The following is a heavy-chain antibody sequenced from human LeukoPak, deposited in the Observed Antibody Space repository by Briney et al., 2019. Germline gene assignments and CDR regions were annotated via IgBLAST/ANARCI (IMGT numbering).Heavy chain of an antibody. CDR2: IKEDGTAK. J-gene: IGHJ3*02. D-gene: IGHD5-12*01. CDR3: TRDGGYNAFDI. V-gene: IGHV3-7*01. CDR1: GFTFSSSW. Sequence: GGSLGLSCAASGFTFSSSWMAWVRQAPGKGLEWVGNIKEDGTAKNYVVSVRGRFTISRDNAKNSLYLQMNSLRGEDTAVYYCTRDGGYNAFDIWGQGTMVTVSS.